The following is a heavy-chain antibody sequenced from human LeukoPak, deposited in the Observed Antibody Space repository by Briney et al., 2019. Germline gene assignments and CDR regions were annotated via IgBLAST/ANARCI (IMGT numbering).Heavy chain of an antibody. V-gene: IGHV4-59*08. CDR1: GGSISSYY. D-gene: IGHD3-10*01. Sequence: SETLSLTCTVSGGSISSYYWSWIRQPPGKGLGWIGYIYYSGSTNYNPSLKSRVTISVDTSKNQFSLKLSSVTAADTAVYYCARRMVRGKIGFDYWGQGTLVTVSS. CDR3: ARRMVRGKIGFDY. CDR2: IYYSGST. J-gene: IGHJ4*02.